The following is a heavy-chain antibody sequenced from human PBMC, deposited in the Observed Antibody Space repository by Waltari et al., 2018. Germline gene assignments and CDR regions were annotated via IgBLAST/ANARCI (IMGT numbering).Heavy chain of an antibody. J-gene: IGHJ3*02. V-gene: IGHV1-8*03. Sequence: QVQLVQSGAEVKKPGASVKVSCKASGYTFTSYDINWVRQATGQGLEWMGWMNPNSGNTGYAQKCQCRVTITRNTSISTAYMELSSLRSEDTAVYYCARGIAAAGSWGWGIWGQGTMVTVSS. CDR1: GYTFTSYD. D-gene: IGHD6-13*01. CDR2: MNPNSGNT. CDR3: ARGIAAAGSWGWGI.